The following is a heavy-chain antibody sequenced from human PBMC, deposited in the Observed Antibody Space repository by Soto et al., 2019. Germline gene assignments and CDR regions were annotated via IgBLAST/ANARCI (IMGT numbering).Heavy chain of an antibody. Sequence: EVQLLESGGGLVQPGGSLRLSCAASGFTFSSYAMSWVRQAPGKGLEWVSAISGSGGSTYYADSVKGRFTISRDNSKNTLYLQMNSLRAEDTAVYYCARTGDMLNYDFWSGYFNGGCGTQLGYWGQGTLVTVSS. D-gene: IGHD3-3*01. J-gene: IGHJ4*02. CDR2: ISGSGGST. CDR1: GFTFSSYA. V-gene: IGHV3-23*01. CDR3: ARTGDMLNYDFWSGYFNGGCGTQLGY.